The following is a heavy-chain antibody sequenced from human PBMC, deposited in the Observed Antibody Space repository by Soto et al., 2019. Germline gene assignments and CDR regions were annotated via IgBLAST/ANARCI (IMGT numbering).Heavy chain of an antibody. CDR3: AKGRIAVAAPYNWFDP. CDR1: GFTFSSYA. CDR2: ITGGGDNT. J-gene: IGHJ5*02. V-gene: IGHV3-23*01. D-gene: IGHD6-19*01. Sequence: LRLSCAASGFTFSSYAMSWVRQAPGKGLEWVSTITGGGDNTHYADSVKGRFTISRDNSKNTLSLQMNSLRVEDTAVYHCAKGRIAVAAPYNWFDPWGQGTLVTVSS.